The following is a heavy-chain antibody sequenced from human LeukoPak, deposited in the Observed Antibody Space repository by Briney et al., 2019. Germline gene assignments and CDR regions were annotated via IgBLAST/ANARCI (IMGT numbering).Heavy chain of an antibody. CDR3: ARDFGSYGRDWFDP. D-gene: IGHD4-17*01. J-gene: IGHJ5*02. V-gene: IGHV1-18*01. Sequence: ASVKVSCTASGYTFTSYGISCVRQAPGQGLEWMGWISAYNGNTNYAQKLQGRVTMTTDTSTSTAYMELRSLRSDDTAVYYCARDFGSYGRDWFDPWGQGTLVTVSS. CDR1: GYTFTSYG. CDR2: ISAYNGNT.